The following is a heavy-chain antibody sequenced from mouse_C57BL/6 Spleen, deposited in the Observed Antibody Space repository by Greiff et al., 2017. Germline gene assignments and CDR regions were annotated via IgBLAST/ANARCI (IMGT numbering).Heavy chain of an antibody. CDR3: AKWDYYGRFYAMDY. D-gene: IGHD1-1*01. Sequence: VQLQQSGPVLVKPGASVKMSCKASGYTFTDYYMNWVKQSHGKCLEWIGVINPYNGGTSYNQKFKGKATLTVDKSSSTAYMELNSLTSEASAVYYCAKWDYYGRFYAMDYWGQGTSVTVSS. V-gene: IGHV1-19*01. J-gene: IGHJ4*01. CDR1: GYTFTDYY. CDR2: INPYNGGT.